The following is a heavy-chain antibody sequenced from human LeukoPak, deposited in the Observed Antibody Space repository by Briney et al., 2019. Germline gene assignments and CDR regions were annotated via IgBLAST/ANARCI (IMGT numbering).Heavy chain of an antibody. J-gene: IGHJ4*02. CDR3: ARGKGAHSSGYYYFDY. Sequence: GGSLRLSCVASGFTFNSYSINWLRHAPGKGLEWVSYISASTSTMHYADSVKGRFTISRNNAKNSLYLQMISIRAEDTAVYYCARGKGAHSSGYYYFDYWGQGTLVTVSS. CDR1: GFTFNSYS. CDR2: ISASTSTM. D-gene: IGHD6-19*01. V-gene: IGHV3-48*01.